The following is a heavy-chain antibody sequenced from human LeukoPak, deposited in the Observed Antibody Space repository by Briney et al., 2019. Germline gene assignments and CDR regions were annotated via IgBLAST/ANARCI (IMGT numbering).Heavy chain of an antibody. CDR1: GFTFSSYA. J-gene: IGHJ4*02. D-gene: IGHD2-15*01. V-gene: IGHV3-30-3*01. CDR3: ARSVSGDQLLFDY. CDR2: ISYDGSNK. Sequence: GGPLRPSWAASGFTFSSYAMPWVGQAPAKGLEGVAVISYDGSNKYYADSVKGRFTISRDNSKNTLYLRMNSLRAEDTAVYYCARSVSGDQLLFDYWDQGTLVTVSS.